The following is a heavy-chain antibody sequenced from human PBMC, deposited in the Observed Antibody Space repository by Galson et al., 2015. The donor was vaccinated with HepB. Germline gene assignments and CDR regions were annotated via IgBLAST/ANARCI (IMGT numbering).Heavy chain of an antibody. Sequence: SVKVSCKASGYTFTDYVVNWVRQAPGQGLEWMGWMNTNTGKPTYAAGFARRFVFSLDTSVTTAYLQISSLETDDTAVYYCARPPLRFLDWLPYYDYYYMDVWGEGTTVTVSS. V-gene: IGHV7-4-1*02. CDR2: MNTNTGKP. D-gene: IGHD3-3*01. J-gene: IGHJ6*03. CDR3: ARPPLRFLDWLPYYDYYYMDV. CDR1: GYTFTDYV.